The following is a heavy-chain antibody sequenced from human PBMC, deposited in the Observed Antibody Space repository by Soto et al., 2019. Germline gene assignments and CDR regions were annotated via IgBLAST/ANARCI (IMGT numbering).Heavy chain of an antibody. CDR3: ARFTYKSGFNWFDP. CDR2: IYHIGST. D-gene: IGHD5-12*01. J-gene: IGHJ5*02. V-gene: IGHV4-59*01. CDR1: GAPINSDY. Sequence: SETLSLTCTVSGAPINSDYWSWIRQSPGKGLEWIGYIYHIGSTDCNPPLKSRVTISIDKSKNQFSLNLRSVTAADTAVYFCARFTYKSGFNWFDPWGQGTQVTVSS.